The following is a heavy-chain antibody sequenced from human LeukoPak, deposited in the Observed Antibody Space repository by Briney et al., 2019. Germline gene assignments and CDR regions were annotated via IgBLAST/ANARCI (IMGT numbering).Heavy chain of an antibody. CDR3: ARAWFGTTGTTSNWFDP. J-gene: IGHJ5*02. V-gene: IGHV4-39*07. CDR1: GGSISSSSYY. D-gene: IGHD1-1*01. CDR2: IYYSGST. Sequence: PSETLSLTCTVSGGSISSSSYYWGWIRQPPGKGLEWIGSIYYSGSTYYNPSLKSRVTISVDTSKNQFSLKLSSVTAADTAVYYCARAWFGTTGTTSNWFDPWGQGTLVTVSS.